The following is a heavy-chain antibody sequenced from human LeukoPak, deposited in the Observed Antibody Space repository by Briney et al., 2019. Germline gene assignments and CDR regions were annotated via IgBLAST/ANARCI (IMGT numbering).Heavy chain of an antibody. J-gene: IGHJ6*03. D-gene: IGHD2-2*01. V-gene: IGHV4-39*01. CDR1: GGSISSSSYY. Sequence: TSETLSLTCTVSGGSISSSSYYWGWIRQPPGKGLDWIGSIYCSGRTYYNPSLKSRVTISVDTSKNQFSLKLSSVTAADTAVYYCARQGYCSGTSCYSLTNYYYYYMDVWGKGTTVTVSS. CDR3: ARQGYCSGTSCYSLTNYYYYYMDV. CDR2: IYCSGRT.